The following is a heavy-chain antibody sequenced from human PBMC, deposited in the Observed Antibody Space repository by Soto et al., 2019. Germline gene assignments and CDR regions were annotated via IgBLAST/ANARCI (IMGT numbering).Heavy chain of an antibody. J-gene: IGHJ3*02. Sequence: SETLSLTCAVYGGSFSGYYWTWIRQPPGTGLEWIGEINHSGITNYNPSLKSRVTISVDTSMNLFSLKLSSVSSADTAVYYCARDNDYDSSGYPNPGAFDIWGQGTMVTVSS. CDR2: INHSGIT. D-gene: IGHD3-22*01. V-gene: IGHV4-34*01. CDR3: ARDNDYDSSGYPNPGAFDI. CDR1: GGSFSGYY.